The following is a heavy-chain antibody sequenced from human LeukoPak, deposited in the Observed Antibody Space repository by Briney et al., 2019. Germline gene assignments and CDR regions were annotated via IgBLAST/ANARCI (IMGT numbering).Heavy chain of an antibody. CDR2: IYYSGNT. CDR3: ARQSGSGLFILP. D-gene: IGHD3/OR15-3a*01. CDR1: GGSLSGYY. V-gene: IGHV4-39*01. Sequence: SETLSLTCAVHGGSLSGYYWSWIRQPPEKGLEWIGSIYYSGNTYYNTSLKSQVSISIDTSKNQFSLRLTFVTGAETAVYCCARQSGSGLFILPGGQGTLVTVSS. J-gene: IGHJ4*02.